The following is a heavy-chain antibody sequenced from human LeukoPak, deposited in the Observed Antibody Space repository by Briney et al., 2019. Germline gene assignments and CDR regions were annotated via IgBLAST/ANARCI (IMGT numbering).Heavy chain of an antibody. Sequence: GGSLRLSCAASGFTFSSYGMHWVRQAPGKGLEWVAVISYDGSNKYYADSVKGRFTISRDNSKNTLYLQMNSLRAEDTAVYYCAKDQAPYPVAGINWGQGTLVTVSS. D-gene: IGHD6-19*01. J-gene: IGHJ1*01. CDR1: GFTFSSYG. CDR2: ISYDGSNK. CDR3: AKDQAPYPVAGIN. V-gene: IGHV3-30*18.